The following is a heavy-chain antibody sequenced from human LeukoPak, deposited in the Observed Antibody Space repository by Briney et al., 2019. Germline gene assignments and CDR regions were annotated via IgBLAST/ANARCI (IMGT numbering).Heavy chain of an antibody. Sequence: SETLSLTCTVSGGSISSSSYYWGWIRQPPGKGLEWIGSIYYSGSTYYNPSLKSRVTISVDTSKNQFSLKLSSVTAADTAVYYCARHKHSSSGWFDPWGQGTLVTVSS. CDR2: IYYSGST. CDR1: GGSISSSSYY. J-gene: IGHJ5*02. D-gene: IGHD6-6*01. V-gene: IGHV4-39*01. CDR3: ARHKHSSSGWFDP.